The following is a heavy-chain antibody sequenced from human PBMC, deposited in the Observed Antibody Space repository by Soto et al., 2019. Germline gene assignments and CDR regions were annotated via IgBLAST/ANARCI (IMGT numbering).Heavy chain of an antibody. D-gene: IGHD3-10*01. CDR3: AREYYYYGSGSEAFDI. Sequence: ASVKVSCKASGYTFTSYDINWVRQATGQGLEWMGWMNPNSGNTGYAQKFQGRVTMTRNTSISTAYMELSSLRSEDTAVYYCAREYYYYGSGSEAFDIWGQGTMVTVSS. J-gene: IGHJ3*02. CDR2: MNPNSGNT. V-gene: IGHV1-8*01. CDR1: GYTFTSYD.